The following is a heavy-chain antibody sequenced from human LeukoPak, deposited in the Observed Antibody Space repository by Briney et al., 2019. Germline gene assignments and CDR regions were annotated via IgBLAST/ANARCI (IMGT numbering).Heavy chain of an antibody. J-gene: IGHJ5*01. CDR3: ATVGGKRYGHLYSRGVGPVDS. CDR1: GFTFSSYS. Sequence: GGSLRLSCAASGFTFSSYSMSWVRQAPGKGLEWVSSITSSSSNIYYADSVKGRFTISRDNARNTLHLEMHSLRVEDTAVYFCATVGGKRYGHLYSRGVGPVDSWGQGTLVAVSS. V-gene: IGHV3-21*01. CDR2: ITSSSSNI. D-gene: IGHD3-22*01.